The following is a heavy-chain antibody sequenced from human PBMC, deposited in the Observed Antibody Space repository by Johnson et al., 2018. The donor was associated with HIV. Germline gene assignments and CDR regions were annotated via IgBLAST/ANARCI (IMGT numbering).Heavy chain of an antibody. V-gene: IGHV3-30-3*01. Sequence: QVQLVESGGGVVKPGRSLRLSCVVSGFSFSGFAMHWVRQAPGKGLDWMAVISYDGRNQQYADSVKGRFTISRDNSKNTLYLQMNSLRAEDTAVYYCVRSNGRLAAFDIWGQGTMVTVSS. CDR1: GFSFSGFA. D-gene: IGHD3-9*01. CDR3: VRSNGRLAAFDI. J-gene: IGHJ3*02. CDR2: ISYDGRNQ.